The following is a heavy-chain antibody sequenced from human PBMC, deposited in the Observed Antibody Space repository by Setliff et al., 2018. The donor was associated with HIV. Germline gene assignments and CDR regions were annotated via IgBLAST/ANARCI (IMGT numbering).Heavy chain of an antibody. CDR2: IYTSGST. CDR3: ARDSPNANFGVVISDV. Sequence: SETLSLTCTVSGGSISSGSYYWSWIRQPAGKGLEWIGRIYTSGSTNYNPSLKSRVTISVDTSKNQFSLKLSSVTAADTAVYYCARDSPNANFGVVISDVWGQGTTVTAP. V-gene: IGHV4-61*02. CDR1: GGSISSGSYY. D-gene: IGHD3-3*01. J-gene: IGHJ6*02.